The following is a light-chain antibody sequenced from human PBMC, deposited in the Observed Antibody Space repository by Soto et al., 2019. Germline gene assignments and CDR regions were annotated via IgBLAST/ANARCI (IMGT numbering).Light chain of an antibody. CDR3: QQYDNLPLT. CDR2: DAS. CDR1: QDISNF. J-gene: IGKJ4*01. Sequence: DIQMTQSPSSLSASVGDRVTITCQASQDISNFLNWYQQKPGEAPNLLIYDASNLETGVPSRFSGSGSGTHFNFTISRLQSEDIATYFCQQYDNLPLTFGGGTKVEIK. V-gene: IGKV1-33*01.